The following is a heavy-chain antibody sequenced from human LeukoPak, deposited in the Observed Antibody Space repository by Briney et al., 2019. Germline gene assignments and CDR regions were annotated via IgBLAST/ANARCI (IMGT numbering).Heavy chain of an antibody. V-gene: IGHV1-69*13. CDR3: ARSWSGYYTLPPDY. D-gene: IGHD3-3*01. Sequence: SVKVSCKASGGTFSSYAISWVRQAPGRGLEWMGGIIPIFGTANYAQKFQGRVTITADESTSTAYMELSSLRSEDTAVYYCARSWSGYYTLPPDYWGQGTLVTVSS. J-gene: IGHJ4*02. CDR2: IIPIFGTA. CDR1: GGTFSSYA.